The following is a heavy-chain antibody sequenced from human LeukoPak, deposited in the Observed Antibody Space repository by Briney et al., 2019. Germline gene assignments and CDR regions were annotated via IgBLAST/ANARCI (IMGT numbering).Heavy chain of an antibody. CDR3: TTDLGYYDSSGYPY. V-gene: IGHV3-15*01. Sequence: PGGSLRLSCAASGFTFSIAWMSWVRQAPGKGLECVGRIRGKTDGGTTDYAAPVKGRFTISRDDSKNTLYLQMNSLKTEDTAVYYCTTDLGYYDSSGYPYWGRGTLVTVSS. CDR1: GFTFSIAW. J-gene: IGHJ4*02. CDR2: IRGKTDGGTT. D-gene: IGHD3-22*01.